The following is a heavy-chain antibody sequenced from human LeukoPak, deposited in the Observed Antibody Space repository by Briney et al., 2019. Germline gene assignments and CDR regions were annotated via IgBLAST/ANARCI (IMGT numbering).Heavy chain of an antibody. CDR1: GGSVNSGDSY. CDR2: IYYSGTT. CDR3: ARGAYDSSGRYVYDFDY. D-gene: IGHD3-22*01. V-gene: IGHV4-31*03. Sequence: SQTPSLTCTVSGGSVNSGDSYWTWIRQHPGKGLQWIGHIYYSGTTYYNPSLKSRVTISVDTSKNQFSLNLNSVTAADTAVYYCARGAYDSSGRYVYDFDYWGQGTLVTVSS. J-gene: IGHJ4*02.